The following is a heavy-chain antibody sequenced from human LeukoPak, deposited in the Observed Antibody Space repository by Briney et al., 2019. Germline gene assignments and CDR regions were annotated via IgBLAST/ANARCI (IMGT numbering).Heavy chain of an antibody. V-gene: IGHV1-2*06. CDR2: INPNSGAT. D-gene: IGHD3-3*01. J-gene: IGHJ5*02. CDR1: GNTFIDYY. CDR3: ARDRLRLLEFGQDKPNWFDP. Sequence: ASVKVSCEASGNTFIDYYMHWVRQAPGQGLEWVGRINPNSGATNYAQKLQGRVTMTIDTSINTSYMELNRLTSDDTAVYYCARDRLRLLEFGQDKPNWFDPWGQGTLVTVSS.